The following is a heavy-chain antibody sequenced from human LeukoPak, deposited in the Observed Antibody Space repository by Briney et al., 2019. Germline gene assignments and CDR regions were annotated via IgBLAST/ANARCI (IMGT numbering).Heavy chain of an antibody. Sequence: ASVKVSCKASGYTFTSYYMHWVRQAPGQGLEWMGGIIPIFGTANYAQKFQGRVTITADESTSTAYMELSSLRSEDTAVYYCAREGGQLVSFDYWGQGTLVTVSS. CDR3: AREGGQLVSFDY. CDR1: GYTFTSYY. V-gene: IGHV1-69*13. CDR2: IIPIFGTA. J-gene: IGHJ4*02. D-gene: IGHD6-6*01.